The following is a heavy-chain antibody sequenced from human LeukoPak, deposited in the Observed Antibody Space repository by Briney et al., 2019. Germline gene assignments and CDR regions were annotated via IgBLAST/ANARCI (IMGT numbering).Heavy chain of an antibody. CDR3: ARDDSGWYHFFDY. CDR2: ISSSGSYI. J-gene: IGHJ4*02. Sequence: GGSLRLSCAASGFTFSSYSMNWVRQAPGKGLEWVSSISSSGSYIYYADSVKGRFTISRDNAKNSLYLQMNSLRAEDTAVYYCARDDSGWYHFFDYWGQGTLVTVSS. D-gene: IGHD6-19*01. V-gene: IGHV3-21*01. CDR1: GFTFSSYS.